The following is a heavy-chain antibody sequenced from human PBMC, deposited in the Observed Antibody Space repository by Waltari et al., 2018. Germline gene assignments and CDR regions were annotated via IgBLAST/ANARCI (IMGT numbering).Heavy chain of an antibody. CDR2: SIGIFGTA. CDR3: TREGGYYAGQNWFDP. D-gene: IGHD3-10*01. J-gene: IGHJ5*02. Sequence: QVQLVQSGAEVKKPGSSVKVSCKASGDIFRSYAISWVRQAPGQGLEWVGGSIGIFGTAKYAQKFQGRVTITADESTRTVYMELNSLRSEDTAVYYCTREGGYYAGQNWFDPWGQGTLVIVSS. CDR1: GDIFRSYA. V-gene: IGHV1-69*13.